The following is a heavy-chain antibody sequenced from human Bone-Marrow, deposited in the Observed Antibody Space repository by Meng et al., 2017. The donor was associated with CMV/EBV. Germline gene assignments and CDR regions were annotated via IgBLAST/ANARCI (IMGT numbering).Heavy chain of an antibody. CDR3: ARGKYYFDNSGYYYY. V-gene: IGHV1-18*01. Sequence: ASVKVSCKASGYTFTNNAISWVRQAPGQGLEWMGWISAYNGNTDYAQKLQGRVTMTTDTSTSTAYMELRSLRSDDTAVYYCARGKYYFDNSGYYYYWGQGTLVTRLL. CDR1: GYTFTNNA. J-gene: IGHJ4*02. D-gene: IGHD3-22*01. CDR2: ISAYNGNT.